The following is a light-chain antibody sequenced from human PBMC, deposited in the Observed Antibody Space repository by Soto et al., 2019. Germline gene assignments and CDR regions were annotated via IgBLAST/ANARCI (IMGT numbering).Light chain of an antibody. CDR3: RKHHNWPWT. V-gene: IGKV3-15*01. CDR1: QRVTNN. Sequence: ETVLTQSPATLSLSPGETATLSCRASQRVTNNLAWYQWKLGQPPRLLIYGASTRATGIPVRFRGSGSGTEFTLTISSLQSEDSAVDYCRKHHNWPWTFGQGTRVELK. CDR2: GAS. J-gene: IGKJ1*01.